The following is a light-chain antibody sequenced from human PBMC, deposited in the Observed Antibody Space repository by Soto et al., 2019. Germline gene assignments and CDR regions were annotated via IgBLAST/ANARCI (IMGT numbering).Light chain of an antibody. V-gene: IGKV3-20*01. Sequence: EIVLTQSPGTLSLSPGERATLSCRASQSVSSTYLTWYQQKPGQAPRLLIYGASSRATGIPDRFSGSGSGTDFTLTISRVGPEDFAMYYCQQYGSSLFTFGQGTRLEIK. CDR2: GAS. CDR3: QQYGSSLFT. J-gene: IGKJ2*01. CDR1: QSVSSTY.